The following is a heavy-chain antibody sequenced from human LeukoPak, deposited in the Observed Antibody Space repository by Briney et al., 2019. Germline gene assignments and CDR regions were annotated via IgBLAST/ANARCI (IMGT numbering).Heavy chain of an antibody. J-gene: IGHJ3*02. Sequence: GGSLRLSCAASGFTFSSYWMHWVRQAPGKGLVWVSRINGDGSGTAYADSVKGRFTISRDNAKSTLYLQMNSLRAEDTAVYYCVRDYYVSRDYYIEEAFDIWGQGTMVTVSP. V-gene: IGHV3-74*01. CDR2: INGDGSGT. D-gene: IGHD3-22*01. CDR3: VRDYYVSRDYYIEEAFDI. CDR1: GFTFSSYW.